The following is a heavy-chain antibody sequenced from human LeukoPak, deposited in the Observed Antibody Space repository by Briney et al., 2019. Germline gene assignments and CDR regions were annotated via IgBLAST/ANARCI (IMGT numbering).Heavy chain of an antibody. CDR2: INHSGST. J-gene: IGHJ4*02. CDR3: ARETSYGGVY. V-gene: IGHV4-34*01. Sequence: SETLSLTCTVSGGSISSYYWSWIRQPPGKGLEWIGEINHSGSTNYNPSLKSRVTISVDTSKNQFSLKLSSVTAADTAVYYCARETSYGGVYWGQGTLVTVSS. D-gene: IGHD4-17*01. CDR1: GGSISSYY.